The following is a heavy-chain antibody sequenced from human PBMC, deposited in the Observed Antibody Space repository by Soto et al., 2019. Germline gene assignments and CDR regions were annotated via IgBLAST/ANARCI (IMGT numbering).Heavy chain of an antibody. D-gene: IGHD2-8*02. CDR3: AKDRFCTGGGYFSPDVLDF. Sequence: GGSLRLSCTASGFTFSNYAMSWVRQAPGKGLEWVSGLSGSGGSTDYADSVKGRFTISRDNSKNTLFLHMNSLSAEDTAVYYCAKDRFCTGGGYFSPDVLDFWGQGTMVTVSS. V-gene: IGHV3-23*01. CDR1: GFTFSNYA. CDR2: LSGSGGST. J-gene: IGHJ4*03.